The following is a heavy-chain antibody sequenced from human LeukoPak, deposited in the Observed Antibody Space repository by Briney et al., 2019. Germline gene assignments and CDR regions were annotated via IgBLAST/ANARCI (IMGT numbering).Heavy chain of an antibody. Sequence: ASVNVSCKVSGYTLTELSMHWVRQAPGKGLEWMGGFDPEDGETIYAQKFQGRVTMTEDTSTDTAYMELSSLRSEDTAVYYCATVFTMVRDIPDYWGQGTLATVSS. J-gene: IGHJ4*02. CDR2: FDPEDGET. CDR3: ATVFTMVRDIPDY. CDR1: GYTLTELS. V-gene: IGHV1-24*01. D-gene: IGHD3-10*01.